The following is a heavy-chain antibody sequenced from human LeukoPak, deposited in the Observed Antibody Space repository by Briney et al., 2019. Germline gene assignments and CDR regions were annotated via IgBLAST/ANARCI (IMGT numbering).Heavy chain of an antibody. J-gene: IGHJ4*02. CDR1: GDSVSSNRAA. Sequence: SQTLSLTCAITGDSVSSNRAAWNWIRQSPSRGLEWLGRTYYRSKWSSDYAMTVNGRITFNADTSKNQVSLQLTSVTPEDTAVYYCARGSGGLNFFDHWGQGTLVTVSS. CDR2: TYYRSKWSS. D-gene: IGHD6-25*01. CDR3: ARGSGGLNFFDH. V-gene: IGHV6-1*01.